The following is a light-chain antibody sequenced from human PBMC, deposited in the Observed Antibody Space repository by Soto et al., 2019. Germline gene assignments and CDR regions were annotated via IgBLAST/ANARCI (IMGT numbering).Light chain of an antibody. CDR3: QQYDDWPET. CDR2: GAS. Sequence: EILMTQSPATLSVSPGERATLSCRASQNVRSNLAWYQQKPGKAPKLLIYGASTRDTGIPARFSGSGSGTEFILTISSLQSEDFAVYYCQQYDDWPETFGQGTKVDI. J-gene: IGKJ1*01. V-gene: IGKV3-15*01. CDR1: QNVRSN.